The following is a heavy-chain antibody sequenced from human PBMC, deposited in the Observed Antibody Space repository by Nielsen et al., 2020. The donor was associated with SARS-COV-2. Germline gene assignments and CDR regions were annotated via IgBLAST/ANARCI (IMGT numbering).Heavy chain of an antibody. CDR1: GFTFSNYA. CDR2: ISGSGGST. D-gene: IGHD6-6*01. Sequence: GGSLRLSCAASGFTFSNYAMTWVRQAPGKGLEWVSVISGSGGSTYYADSVKGRFTISRDNAKNSLYLQMNSLRAEDTAVYYCAREGLDYYYMDVWGKGTTVTVSS. V-gene: IGHV3-23*01. J-gene: IGHJ6*03. CDR3: AREGLDYYYMDV.